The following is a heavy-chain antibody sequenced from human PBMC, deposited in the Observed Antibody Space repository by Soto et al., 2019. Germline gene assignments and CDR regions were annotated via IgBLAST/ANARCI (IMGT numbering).Heavy chain of an antibody. CDR3: AKSFSSNWYDYFDY. Sequence: GALRLSCAASGITFSTYAMSWVRQAPGKGLEWVSAISGSGGSTYYADSVKGRFTISRDKSKNTLYLQMNSLRAEDTALYYCAKSFSSNWYDYFDYWGQGSLVTVSS. J-gene: IGHJ4*02. D-gene: IGHD6-13*01. V-gene: IGHV3-23*01. CDR1: GITFSTYA. CDR2: ISGSGGST.